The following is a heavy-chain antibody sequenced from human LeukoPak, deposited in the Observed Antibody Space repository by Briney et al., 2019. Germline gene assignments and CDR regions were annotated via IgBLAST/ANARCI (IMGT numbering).Heavy chain of an antibody. CDR3: VPTGTGGGYYFDY. Sequence: ASVKVSCTASGYTFTVYYMHWVRQAPGQGLEWMGWINPNSGGTNHAQKFQGRVTMTRDTSTSTAYMELSRLRSDDTAVYYCVPTGTGGGYYFDYWGQGTLVTVSS. D-gene: IGHD1-1*01. CDR1: GYTFTVYY. CDR2: INPNSGGT. J-gene: IGHJ4*02. V-gene: IGHV1-2*02.